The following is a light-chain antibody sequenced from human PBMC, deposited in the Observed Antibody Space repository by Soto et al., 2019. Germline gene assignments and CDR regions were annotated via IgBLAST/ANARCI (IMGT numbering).Light chain of an antibody. CDR2: EVS. J-gene: IGLJ3*02. CDR1: ISDVGAYNY. CDR3: NSYTSSSNWL. Sequence: QSALTQPASVSWSPGQSITISCTVTISDVGAYNYVSWYQQHPGKAPKLMIYEVSNRPSGVSNRFTGSKSANTASLTISGLQAGDEADYYCNSYTSSSNWLFGGGTKLTVL. V-gene: IGLV2-14*03.